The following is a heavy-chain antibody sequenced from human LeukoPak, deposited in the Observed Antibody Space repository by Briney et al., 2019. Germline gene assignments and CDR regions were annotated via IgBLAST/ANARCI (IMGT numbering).Heavy chain of an antibody. V-gene: IGHV3-30*01. CDR3: ARGVAASLKYNWFDP. Sequence: GRSLRLSCAASGFTFSSYAMHWVRQAPGKGLEWVAVISYDGGNKYYADSVKGRFTISRDNSKNTLYLQMNSLRAEDTAVYYCARGVAASLKYNWFDPWGQGTLVTVSS. CDR1: GFTFSSYA. D-gene: IGHD6-13*01. J-gene: IGHJ5*02. CDR2: ISYDGGNK.